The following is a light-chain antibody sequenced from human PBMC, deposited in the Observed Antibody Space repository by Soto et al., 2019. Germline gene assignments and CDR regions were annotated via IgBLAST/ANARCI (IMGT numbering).Light chain of an antibody. J-gene: IGLJ2*01. Sequence: QSVLTQPPSASGTPGQRVTISCSGSSSSIGSNTVNWYQQLPGTAPKLLIYNSNQRPSGVPDRFSGSKSGTSASLAISGLQSEDEADYYCASWDDDLNGHLFGGGTQLTVL. CDR3: ASWDDDLNGHL. CDR1: SSSIGSNT. CDR2: NSN. V-gene: IGLV1-44*01.